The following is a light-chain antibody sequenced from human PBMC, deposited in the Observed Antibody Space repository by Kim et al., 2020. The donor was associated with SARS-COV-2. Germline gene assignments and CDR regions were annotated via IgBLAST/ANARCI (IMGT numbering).Light chain of an antibody. J-gene: IGLJ1*01. CDR3: QAWDSGTYG. V-gene: IGLV3-1*01. CDR1: KLVDKS. Sequence: SYELTQTPSVSVSPGQTASITCSGDKLVDKSVSWYQQKPGQSPVLLIYQYNTRPSGIPERFSGSNSESSTTLTISGTQARDEADYYCQAWDSGTYGFGTG. CDR2: QYN.